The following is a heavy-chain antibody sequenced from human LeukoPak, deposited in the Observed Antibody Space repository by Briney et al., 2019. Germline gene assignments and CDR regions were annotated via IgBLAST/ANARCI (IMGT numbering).Heavy chain of an antibody. J-gene: IGHJ6*03. CDR1: GYSFTSYW. Sequence: GESLKISCKGSGYSFTSYWIGWVRQMPGKGLEWMGIIYPGDSDTRYSPSFQGQVTISADKSISTAYLQWSSLKASDTAMYYCARHYDILTGYSGYYYYMDVWGKGTTVTVSS. CDR3: ARHYDILTGYSGYYYYMDV. CDR2: IYPGDSDT. D-gene: IGHD3-9*01. V-gene: IGHV5-51*01.